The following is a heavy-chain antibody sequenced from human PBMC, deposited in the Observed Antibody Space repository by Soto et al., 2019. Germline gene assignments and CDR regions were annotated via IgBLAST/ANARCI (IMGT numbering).Heavy chain of an antibody. CDR1: GFTFSSYA. CDR3: AKSPGMYYYDSSGYYHYDY. J-gene: IGHJ4*02. Sequence: PGGSLRLSCEASGFTFSSYAMSWVRQAPGKGLEWVSAISGSGVSTYYADSVKGRFTISRDNPKNTLYLQMNSLRAEDTAVYYCAKSPGMYYYDSSGYYHYDYWGQGTLVTVSS. CDR2: ISGSGVST. V-gene: IGHV3-23*01. D-gene: IGHD3-22*01.